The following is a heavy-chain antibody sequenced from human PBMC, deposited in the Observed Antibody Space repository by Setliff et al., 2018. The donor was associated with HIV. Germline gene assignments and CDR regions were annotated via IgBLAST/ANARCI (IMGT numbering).Heavy chain of an antibody. V-gene: IGHV4-59*08. CDR1: GGSISSHY. J-gene: IGHJ5*02. Sequence: SETLSLTCTVSGGSISSHYWSWIRQPPGRGLEWIGSIYYSGSTNYNPSLKSRVTISVDTSKNQFSLNLTSVTAADTAVYYCASRIYYYDSNNFLREEGFDPWGQGTLVTVSS. D-gene: IGHD3-22*01. CDR3: ASRIYYYDSNNFLREEGFDP. CDR2: IYYSGST.